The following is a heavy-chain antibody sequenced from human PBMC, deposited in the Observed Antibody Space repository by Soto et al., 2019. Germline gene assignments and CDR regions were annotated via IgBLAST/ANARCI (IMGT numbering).Heavy chain of an antibody. J-gene: IGHJ5*02. CDR3: ARINRNRNYYGSGNTILNWFDP. D-gene: IGHD3-10*01. CDR1: GGTFSDYG. Sequence: GASVKVSCKASGGTFSDYGITWVRQAPGQGLEWMGRIIPIFGTTNYAQKFQGKVTLTADESTSTAYMELSGLRSEDTAVYYCARINRNRNYYGSGNTILNWFDPWGQGTLVTVSS. V-gene: IGHV1-69*13. CDR2: IIPIFGTT.